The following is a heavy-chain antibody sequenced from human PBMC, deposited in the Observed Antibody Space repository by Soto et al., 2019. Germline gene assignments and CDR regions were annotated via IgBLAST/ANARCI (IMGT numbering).Heavy chain of an antibody. Sequence: QVQLQESGPGLVKPSQTLSLTCTVSGGSISSGDYYWNWIRQPPGKGLEWIGYIYYSGSTYYNPSLKRRVTISADTSNNQFSLKLSSVTAADTAVYYCARVGNLPEYYFDYWGQGTLVTVSS. V-gene: IGHV4-30-4*01. CDR3: ARVGNLPEYYFDY. CDR1: GGSISSGDYY. J-gene: IGHJ4*02. CDR2: IYYSGST.